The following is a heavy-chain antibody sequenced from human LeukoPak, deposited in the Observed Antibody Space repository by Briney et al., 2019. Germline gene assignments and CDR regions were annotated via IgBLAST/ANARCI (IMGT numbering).Heavy chain of an antibody. J-gene: IGHJ5*02. CDR2: IYSSGST. Sequence: SETLSLTCTVSGGSISSYYWSWIRQPAGKGLEWIGRIYSSGSTNYNPSLKSRVIMSVDTSKNQFSLKLSSVTAADTAVYYCARGDNWNDASWFDPWGQGTLVTVSS. CDR1: GGSISSYY. D-gene: IGHD1-1*01. CDR3: ARGDNWNDASWFDP. V-gene: IGHV4-4*07.